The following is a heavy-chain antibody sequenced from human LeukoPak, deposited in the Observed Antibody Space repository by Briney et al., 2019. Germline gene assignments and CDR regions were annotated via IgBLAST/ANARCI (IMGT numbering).Heavy chain of an antibody. CDR3: ARKGSSGYYAGFDY. Sequence: PGGSLRLSCAASGFTFSSYSMNWVRQAPGKGLEWVSSISSSSSYIYYADSVKGRFTISRDNAKNSLCLQMNSLRAEDTAVYYCARKGSSGYYAGFDYWGQGTLVTVSS. CDR1: GFTFSSYS. V-gene: IGHV3-21*01. CDR2: ISSSSSYI. D-gene: IGHD3-22*01. J-gene: IGHJ4*02.